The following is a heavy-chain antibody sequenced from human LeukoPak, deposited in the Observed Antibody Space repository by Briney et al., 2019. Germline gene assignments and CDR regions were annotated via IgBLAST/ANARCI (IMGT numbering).Heavy chain of an antibody. D-gene: IGHD3-22*01. CDR1: GGSISSSNW. CDR3: ARYRYYDSSGYHYLFD. CDR2: IYHSGST. J-gene: IGHJ4*02. V-gene: IGHV4-4*02. Sequence: NPSETLSLTCAVSGGSISSSNWWSWVRQPPGKGLEWIGEIYHSGSTNYNPSLKSRVTISVDNSKNQFSLKLSSVTAADTAVYYCARYRYYDSSGYHYLFDWGQGTLVTVSS.